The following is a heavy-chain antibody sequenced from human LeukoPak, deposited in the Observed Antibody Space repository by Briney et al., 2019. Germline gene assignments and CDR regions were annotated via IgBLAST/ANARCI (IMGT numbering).Heavy chain of an antibody. CDR1: GYTFTSYD. CDR2: MNPNSGNT. J-gene: IGHJ6*03. Sequence: ASVKVSCKASGYTFTSYDINWVRQATGQGLEWMGWMNPNSGNTGYAQKFQGRVTITRNTSISTAYMELSSLRSEDTAVYYCARGSQRLSYYYYYMDVWGKGTTVTVSS. V-gene: IGHV1-8*03. CDR3: ARGSQRLSYYYYYMDV.